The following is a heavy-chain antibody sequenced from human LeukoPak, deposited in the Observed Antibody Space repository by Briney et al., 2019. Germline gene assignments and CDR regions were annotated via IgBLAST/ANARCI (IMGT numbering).Heavy chain of an antibody. J-gene: IGHJ4*02. D-gene: IGHD3-16*01. V-gene: IGHV4-59*12. CDR2: IYYSGST. Sequence: SETLSLTCTVSGGSISSYYWSWIRQPPGKGLEWIGYIYYSGSTNYNPSLKSRVTISLDTSKNQFSLKLTSVTAADTAVYYCARGDDMITFGGVMSFDYWGQGTLVTVSS. CDR3: ARGDDMITFGGVMSFDY. CDR1: GGSISSYY.